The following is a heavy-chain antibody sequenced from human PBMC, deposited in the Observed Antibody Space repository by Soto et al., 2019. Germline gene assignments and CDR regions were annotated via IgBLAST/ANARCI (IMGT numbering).Heavy chain of an antibody. CDR1: GFTFSSYA. Sequence: GGSLRLSCAASGFTFSSYAMHWVRQAPGKGLEWVAVISYDGSNKYYADSVKGRFTISRDNSKNTLYLQMNSLRAEDTAVYYCARGDRGYSYGLSYWGQGTLVTVSS. CDR2: ISYDGSNK. D-gene: IGHD5-18*01. CDR3: ARGDRGYSYGLSY. V-gene: IGHV3-30-3*01. J-gene: IGHJ4*02.